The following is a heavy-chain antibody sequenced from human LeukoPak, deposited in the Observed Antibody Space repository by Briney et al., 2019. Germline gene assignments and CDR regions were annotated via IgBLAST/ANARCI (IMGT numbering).Heavy chain of an antibody. CDR3: ARDSNYRISYYYDSRGRGAFDI. V-gene: IGHV3-30-3*01. CDR2: ISYDGSNK. CDR1: GFTFSSYA. J-gene: IGHJ3*02. Sequence: PGGSLRLSCAASGFTFSSYAMHWVRQAPGKGLEWVAVISYDGSNKYYADSVKGRFTISRDNSKNTLYLQMNSLRAEDTAVYYCARDSNYRISYYYDSRGRGAFDIWGQGTMVTVSS. D-gene: IGHD3-22*01.